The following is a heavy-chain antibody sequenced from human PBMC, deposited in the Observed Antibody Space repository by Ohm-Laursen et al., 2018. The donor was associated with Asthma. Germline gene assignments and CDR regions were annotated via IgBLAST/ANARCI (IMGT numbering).Heavy chain of an antibody. CDR2: IYSDGST. CDR3: AKGDSGWYGSAFDI. J-gene: IGHJ3*02. V-gene: IGHV3-53*05. CDR1: GFTVSNTY. D-gene: IGHD6-19*01. Sequence: GSLRLSCSASGFTVSNTYMSWVRQAPGRGLEWVSIIYSDGSTYYADSVKGRFTISRDSSKNTLYLQMNSLRAEDTAVYYCAKGDSGWYGSAFDIWGQGTMVTVSS.